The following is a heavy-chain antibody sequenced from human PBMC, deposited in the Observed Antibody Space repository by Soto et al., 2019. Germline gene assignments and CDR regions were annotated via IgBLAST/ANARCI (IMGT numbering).Heavy chain of an antibody. D-gene: IGHD3-9*01. CDR3: AKDILTGYYTYYFDY. Sequence: GGSLRLSCAASGFTFSSYAMSWVRQAPGKGLEWVSAISGSGGSTYYADSVKGRFTISRDNSKNTLYLQMNSLRAEDTAVYYCAKDILTGYYTYYFDYGGKGTLVTVTS. CDR2: ISGSGGST. CDR1: GFTFSSYA. J-gene: IGHJ4*02. V-gene: IGHV3-23*01.